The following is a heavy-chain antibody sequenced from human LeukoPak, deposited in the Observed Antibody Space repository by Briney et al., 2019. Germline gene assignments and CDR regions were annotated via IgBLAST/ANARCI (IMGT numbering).Heavy chain of an antibody. J-gene: IGHJ4*02. V-gene: IGHV3-74*01. CDR3: ARDNYGGNDY. CDR1: GFIFSGYW. CDR2: INSDGSST. Sequence: PGGSLRLSCAASGFIFSGYWMHWVRQAPGKGLVWVSRINSDGSSTTYADSVKGRFTISRGNAKNTLYLQMNSLSAEDTAVYYCARDNYGGNDYWGQGTLVTVSS. D-gene: IGHD4-23*01.